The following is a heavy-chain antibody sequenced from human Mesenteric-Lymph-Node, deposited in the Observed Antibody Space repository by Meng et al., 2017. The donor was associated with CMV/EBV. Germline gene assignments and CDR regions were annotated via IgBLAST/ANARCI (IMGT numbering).Heavy chain of an antibody. Sequence: GGSLRLSCAASGFTFSDYWMHWVRQAPGKGLVWVSRINSDGSSTSYADSVKGRFTISRDNAKNTLYLQMNSLRAEDTAVYYCVRVPGYCSSTSCYKYFDYWGQGTLVTVSS. CDR1: GFTFSDYW. V-gene: IGHV3-74*01. J-gene: IGHJ4*02. CDR3: VRVPGYCSSTSCYKYFDY. CDR2: INSDGSST. D-gene: IGHD2-2*03.